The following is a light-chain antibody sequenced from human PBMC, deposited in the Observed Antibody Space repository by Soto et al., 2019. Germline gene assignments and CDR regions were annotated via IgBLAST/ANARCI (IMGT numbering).Light chain of an antibody. J-gene: IGKJ4*01. Sequence: EIVLTQSPGTLSLSPGERATLSCRASQSVSSSYLAWNQQKPGQAPRLLIYGASSRATGIPDRFSGSGSGTAFTLTISRMETEDFAVYYCQQNGSSPLTFGGVTKVEIK. CDR1: QSVSSSY. CDR2: GAS. CDR3: QQNGSSPLT. V-gene: IGKV3-20*01.